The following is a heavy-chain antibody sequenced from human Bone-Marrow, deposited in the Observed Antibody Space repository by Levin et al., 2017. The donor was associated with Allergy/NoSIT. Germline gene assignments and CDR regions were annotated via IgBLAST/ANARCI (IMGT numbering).Heavy chain of an antibody. CDR1: GFTFSSYG. J-gene: IGHJ6*02. D-gene: IGHD5-18*01. Sequence: QSGGSLRLSCAASGFTFSSYGMHWVRQAPGKGLEWVAVIWYDGSNKYYADSVKGRFTISRDNSKNTLYLQMNSLRAEDTAVYYCARDGGYSYVGMDVWGQGTTVTVSS. CDR3: ARDGGYSYVGMDV. CDR2: IWYDGSNK. V-gene: IGHV3-33*01.